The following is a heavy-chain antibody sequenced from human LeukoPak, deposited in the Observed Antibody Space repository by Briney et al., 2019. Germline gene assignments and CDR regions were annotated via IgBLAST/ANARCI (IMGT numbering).Heavy chain of an antibody. Sequence: SETLSLTCTVSGGSISSSSYYWGWIRQPPGKGLEWIGSIYYSGSTYYNPSLKSRVTIYVDTSKNQFSLKLSSVTAADTAVYYCARRGGNSVRAHFDYWGQGTLVTVSS. CDR3: ARRGGNSVRAHFDY. D-gene: IGHD4-23*01. CDR2: IYYSGST. CDR1: GGSISSSSYY. V-gene: IGHV4-39*01. J-gene: IGHJ4*02.